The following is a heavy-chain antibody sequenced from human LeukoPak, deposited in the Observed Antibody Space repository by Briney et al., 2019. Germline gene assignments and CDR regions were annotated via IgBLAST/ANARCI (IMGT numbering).Heavy chain of an antibody. Sequence: GGSLRLSCAASGFTFSSYAMSWVRQAPGKGLEWVSAISGSGGSTYYADSVKGRFTISRDNSKNTLYLQMNSLRAEDTAVYYCAKDGFDIVVVVAATPIYFDYRGQGTLVTVSS. CDR3: AKDGFDIVVVVAATPIYFDY. CDR1: GFTFSSYA. J-gene: IGHJ4*02. D-gene: IGHD2-15*01. CDR2: ISGSGGST. V-gene: IGHV3-23*01.